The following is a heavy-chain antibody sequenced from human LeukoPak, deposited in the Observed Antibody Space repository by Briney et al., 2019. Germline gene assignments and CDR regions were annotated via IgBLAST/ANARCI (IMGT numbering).Heavy chain of an antibody. J-gene: IGHJ4*02. D-gene: IGHD1-26*01. Sequence: PGGSLRPSCAASGFTLSDYYMGCIRQAPGKGLEWDSYISSSGSTIYYADSVKGRFTISRDNAKNSLYLQMNSLRAEDTAVYYCARGTLIVGATTWDYWGQGTLVTVSS. CDR2: ISSSGSTI. V-gene: IGHV3-11*01. CDR3: ARGTLIVGATTWDY. CDR1: GFTLSDYY.